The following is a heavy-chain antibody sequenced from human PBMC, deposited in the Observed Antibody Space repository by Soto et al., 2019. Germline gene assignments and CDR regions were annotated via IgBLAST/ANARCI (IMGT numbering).Heavy chain of an antibody. CDR1: GFTFSNYW. CDR3: ATSMGGVSTGPTTY. J-gene: IGHJ4*02. CDR2: MNSDGSNT. V-gene: IGHV3-74*01. D-gene: IGHD3-16*01. Sequence: EVQLVESGGALVQPGGSLRLSCAASGFTFSNYWMNWVRQAPGKGLVWISRMNSDGSNTVYADAVKGRFTISRDNAKNTLYLQMNSLRVEDTAIYYFATSMGGVSTGPTTYWGQGPLVTVSS.